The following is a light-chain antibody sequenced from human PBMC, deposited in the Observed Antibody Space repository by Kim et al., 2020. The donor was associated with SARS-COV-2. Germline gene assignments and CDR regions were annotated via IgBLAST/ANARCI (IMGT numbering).Light chain of an antibody. J-gene: IGKJ2*01. CDR1: QSVSSSY. Sequence: SVADRVTVTCRASQSVSSSYVAWYQQKPGQAPRLLIYCASSRATGIPDRFSGSGAGTDFTLTISRLEPEDFAVYYCQQYGSSPMYTFGQGTKLEIK. CDR3: QQYGSSPMYT. CDR2: CAS. V-gene: IGKV3-20*01.